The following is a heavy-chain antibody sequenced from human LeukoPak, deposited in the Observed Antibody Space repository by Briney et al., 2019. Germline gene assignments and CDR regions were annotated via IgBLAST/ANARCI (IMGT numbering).Heavy chain of an antibody. Sequence: PGGSLRLSCAASGFTFSSYAMSWVRQAPGKGLERVSAISGSGGSTYYADSVKGRFTISRDNSKNTLYLQMNSLRAEDTAVYYFAKDNIRITIFGHFYGMDVWGQGTTVTVSS. CDR2: ISGSGGST. V-gene: IGHV3-23*01. CDR1: GFTFSSYA. CDR3: AKDNIRITIFGHFYGMDV. D-gene: IGHD3-9*01. J-gene: IGHJ6*02.